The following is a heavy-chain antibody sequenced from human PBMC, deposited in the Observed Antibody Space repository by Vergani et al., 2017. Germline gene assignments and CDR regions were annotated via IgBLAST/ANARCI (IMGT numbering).Heavy chain of an antibody. CDR1: GYTFTSYY. J-gene: IGHJ5*02. V-gene: IGHV1-46*01. D-gene: IGHD2-2*01. CDR3: ARVTRYCSSTSCARLAGGFDP. Sequence: QVQLVQSGAEVKKPGASVKVSCKASGYTFTSYYMHWVRQAPGQGLEWMGIINPSGGSTSYAQKFQGRVTMTRDTSTSTVYMELSSLRSEDTAVYYCARVTRYCSSTSCARLAGGFDPWGQGTLVTVSS. CDR2: INPSGGST.